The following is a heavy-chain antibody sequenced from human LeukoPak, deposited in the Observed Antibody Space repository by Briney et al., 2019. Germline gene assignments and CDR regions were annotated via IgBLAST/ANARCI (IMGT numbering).Heavy chain of an antibody. V-gene: IGHV3-23*01. J-gene: IGHJ6*02. CDR3: AKTSGAAADYYYYYGMDV. Sequence: PGGSLRLSCAASGFTFSSYAMSWVRQAPGKGLEWVSAISGSGGSTYYADPVKGRFTISRDNSKITLYLQMNSLRAEDTAVYYCAKTSGAAADYYYYYGMDVWGQGTTVTVSS. D-gene: IGHD6-13*01. CDR1: GFTFSSYA. CDR2: ISGSGGST.